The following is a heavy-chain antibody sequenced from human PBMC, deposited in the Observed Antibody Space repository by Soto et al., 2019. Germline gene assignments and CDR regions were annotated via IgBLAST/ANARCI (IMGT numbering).Heavy chain of an antibody. CDR1: GFTFSTYA. D-gene: IGHD2-21*01. Sequence: QVQLVESGGGVVQPGRSLRLSCAASGFTFSTYAMYWVRQAPGKGLEWLAFISSDGSGRYYADSVKGRFTISRDNSKNTLYLQMSSLRAEDTAVYYCASRRGDGYFEYWGQGTLVTVSS. CDR2: ISSDGSGR. V-gene: IGHV3-30*04. CDR3: ASRRGDGYFEY. J-gene: IGHJ4*02.